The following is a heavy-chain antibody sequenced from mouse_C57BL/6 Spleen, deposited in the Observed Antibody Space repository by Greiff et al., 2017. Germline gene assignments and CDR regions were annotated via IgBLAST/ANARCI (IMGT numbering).Heavy chain of an antibody. J-gene: IGHJ1*03. CDR2: IDPSDSYT. V-gene: IGHV1-50*01. Sequence: QVQLQQPGAELVKPGASVKLSCKASGYTFTSYWMQWVKQRPGQGLEWIGEIDPSDSYTNYNQKFKGKATLTVDTSSSTAYMQLSSLTSEDSAVYYCARHYYGTWYFDVWGTGTTVTVFS. D-gene: IGHD1-1*01. CDR3: ARHYYGTWYFDV. CDR1: GYTFTSYW.